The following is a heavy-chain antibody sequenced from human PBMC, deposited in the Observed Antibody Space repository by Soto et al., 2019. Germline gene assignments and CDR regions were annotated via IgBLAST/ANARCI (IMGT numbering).Heavy chain of an antibody. D-gene: IGHD3-10*01. J-gene: IGHJ5*02. Sequence: EVQLLESGGGLAQPGGSLRLSCAASGFTFNIYAMTWVRQAPGKGLEWVSTLSGGGGTTYSADSVQGRCTISRDNSKNPLYLQMNSLGAEATAVYYCARGTYYYGSGSYYEKIDQWGQGTLVTVSS. V-gene: IGHV3-23*01. CDR3: ARGTYYYGSGSYYEKIDQ. CDR2: LSGGGGTT. CDR1: GFTFNIYA.